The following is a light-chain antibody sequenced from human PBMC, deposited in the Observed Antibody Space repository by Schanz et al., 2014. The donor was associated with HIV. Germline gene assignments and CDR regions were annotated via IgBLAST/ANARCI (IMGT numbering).Light chain of an antibody. CDR3: QQCDTYPYT. Sequence: EIVMTQSPTTLSVSPGERATLSCRASQSVRSDLAWYQQKPGQAPRLLIYGAFTRATGIPVRFSGRGSGTEFTLTISGLQPDDFATYYCQQCDTYPYTFGQGTKLDIK. J-gene: IGKJ2*01. V-gene: IGKV3-15*01. CDR1: QSVRSD. CDR2: GAF.